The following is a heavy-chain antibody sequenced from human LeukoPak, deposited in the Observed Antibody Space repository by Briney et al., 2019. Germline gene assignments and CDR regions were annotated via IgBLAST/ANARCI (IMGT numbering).Heavy chain of an antibody. CDR2: IYTSGST. CDR1: GGSLSSYY. J-gene: IGHJ2*01. CDR3: AGKVPAAIRNWYFDL. D-gene: IGHD2-2*02. Sequence: SETLSLTCTVSGGSLSSYYWSWIRQPAGKGLEWIGRIYTSGSTNYNPSLKSRVTMSVDTSKNQFSLKLSSVTAADTAVYYCAGKVPAAIRNWYFDLWGRGTLVTVSS. V-gene: IGHV4-4*07.